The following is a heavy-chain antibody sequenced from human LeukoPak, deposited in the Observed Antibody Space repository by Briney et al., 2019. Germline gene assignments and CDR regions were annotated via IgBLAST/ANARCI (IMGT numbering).Heavy chain of an antibody. CDR3: ARAETYYYDSSGYYPVFDY. CDR1: GFTFSSYE. CDR2: ISSSGSTI. D-gene: IGHD3-22*01. J-gene: IGHJ4*02. V-gene: IGHV3-48*03. Sequence: PGGSLRLSCAASGFTFSSYEMNWVRQAPGKGLEGVSYISSSGSTIYYADSVKGRFTISRDNAKNSLYLQMNSLRAEDTAVYYCARAETYYYDSSGYYPVFDYWGQGTLVTVSS.